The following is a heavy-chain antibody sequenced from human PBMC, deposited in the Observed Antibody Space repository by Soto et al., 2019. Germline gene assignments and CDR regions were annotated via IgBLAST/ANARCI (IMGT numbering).Heavy chain of an antibody. CDR1: GFTFSIYT. V-gene: IGHV3-21*05. CDR2: IGARTNDI. J-gene: IGHJ4*02. CDR3: ARERGGYYFDY. Sequence: GGSLRLSCAASGFTFSIYTMSWVRQAPGRGLEWVSYIGARTNDIKYADSVKGRLTISRDNAKNSLYLQMNSLRAEDTAVYFCARERGGYYFDYWGLGTLVTVSS. D-gene: IGHD3-3*01.